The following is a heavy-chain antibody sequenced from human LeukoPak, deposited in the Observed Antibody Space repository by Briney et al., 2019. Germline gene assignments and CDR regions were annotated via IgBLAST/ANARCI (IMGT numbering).Heavy chain of an antibody. CDR3: ARDRVGAPSAGPYNWFDP. D-gene: IGHD1-26*01. CDR1: GYTFTSYA. J-gene: IGHJ5*02. CDR2: INAGNGNT. V-gene: IGHV1-3*01. Sequence: ASVKVSCKASGYTFTSYAMHWVRQAPGQRLEWMGWINAGNGNTKYSQKFQGRVTITRETSASTAYMELSSLRSEDTAVYYCARDRVGAPSAGPYNWFDPWGQGTLVTVSS.